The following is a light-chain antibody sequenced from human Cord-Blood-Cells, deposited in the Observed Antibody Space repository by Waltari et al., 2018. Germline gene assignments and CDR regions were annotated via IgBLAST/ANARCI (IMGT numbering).Light chain of an antibody. CDR2: DVS. Sequence: QSALTQPRSVSGSPGQSVTISCTGTSSDVGGYNNVSWYQQHPGKAPKLMIYDVSKRPSGVPDRFSGSKSGNTASLTISGLQAEDEADYYCCSYAGSYTLVFGTGTKVTVL. CDR1: SSDVGGYNN. J-gene: IGLJ1*01. CDR3: CSYAGSYTLV. V-gene: IGLV2-11*01.